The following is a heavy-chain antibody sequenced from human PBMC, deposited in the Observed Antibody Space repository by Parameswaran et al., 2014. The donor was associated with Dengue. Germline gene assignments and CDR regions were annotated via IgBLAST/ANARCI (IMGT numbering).Heavy chain of an antibody. CDR3: ARAGYYDILTGYYWDRELDY. CDR2: MNPNSGNT. D-gene: IGHD3-9*01. J-gene: IGHJ4*02. V-gene: IGHV1-8*01. Sequence: WVRQAPGQGLEWMGWMNPNSGNTGYAQKFQGRVTMTRNTSISTAYMELSSLRSEDTAVYYCARAGYYDILTGYYWDRELDYWGQGTLVTVSS.